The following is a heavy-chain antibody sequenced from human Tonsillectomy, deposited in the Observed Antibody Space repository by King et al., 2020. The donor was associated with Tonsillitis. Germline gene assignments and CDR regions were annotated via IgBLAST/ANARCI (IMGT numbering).Heavy chain of an antibody. CDR2: IAGIGGSH. CDR1: GFTFSTYA. J-gene: IGHJ3*02. V-gene: IGHV3-23*04. Sequence: EVQLVESGGGLVQPGGSLRLSCAASGFTFSTYAMSWVRQAPGKGLQWVSAIAGIGGSHHYTDSVKGRFTISRDNSKNTFYLQMNNLRDEDTAVYYCAKMTYGYALGAFDIWGQGTMVTVSS. CDR3: AKMTYGYALGAFDI. D-gene: IGHD5-18*01.